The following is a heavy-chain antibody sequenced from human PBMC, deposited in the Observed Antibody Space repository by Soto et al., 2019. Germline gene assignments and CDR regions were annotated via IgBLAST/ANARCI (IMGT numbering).Heavy chain of an antibody. CDR2: TYYRSKWYN. CDR1: GDSVSSNSAA. CDR3: ARDRLPRRLLGAGYNGMDV. Sequence: AQTLSLTCAISGDSVSSNSAAWNWVRHSPSRGLEWLGRTYYRSKWYNDYAVSVKSRITINSDTSENQFSLQLKSVTPEDTAVYYCARDRLPRRLLGAGYNGMDVWGQGTTVTVSS. D-gene: IGHD2-15*01. V-gene: IGHV6-1*01. J-gene: IGHJ6*02.